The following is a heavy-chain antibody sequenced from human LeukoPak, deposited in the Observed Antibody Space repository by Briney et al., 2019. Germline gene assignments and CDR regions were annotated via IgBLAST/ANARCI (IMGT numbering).Heavy chain of an antibody. CDR3: ARDFRTNYYYMDV. CDR2: ISYDGSNE. Sequence: PGGSLRLSCAASGFTFSSYGMHWVRQAPGKGLEWVAVISYDGSNENYADSVKGRFTISRDNTKNTQYVQMNSLRAEDTALYYCARDFRTNYYYMDVWGKGTTVTVSS. V-gene: IGHV3-30*03. D-gene: IGHD1-14*01. CDR1: GFTFSSYG. J-gene: IGHJ6*03.